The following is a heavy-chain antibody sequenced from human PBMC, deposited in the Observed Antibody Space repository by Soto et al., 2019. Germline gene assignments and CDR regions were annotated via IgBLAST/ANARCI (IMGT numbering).Heavy chain of an antibody. D-gene: IGHD6-13*01. Sequence: PGGSLRLSCAASGFTFGSYAMSWVRQAPGKGLEWVSTIDKTGVSTYYADSVKGRFTISRDNSKQTLYLQMISLRAEDTAVYYCAKDLAAAGTVGYYGMDVWGQGTTVTVSS. J-gene: IGHJ6*02. CDR1: GFTFGSYA. CDR2: IDKTGVST. V-gene: IGHV3-23*01. CDR3: AKDLAAAGTVGYYGMDV.